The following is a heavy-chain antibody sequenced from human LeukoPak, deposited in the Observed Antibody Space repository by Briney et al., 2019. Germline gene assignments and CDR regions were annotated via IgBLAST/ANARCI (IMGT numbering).Heavy chain of an antibody. Sequence: GGSLRLSCAASGFTFSSYSMNWVRQAPGKGLEWVSSISSSSSYIYYGDSVKGRFTISRDNAKNSLYLQMNSLRAEDTAVYYCAIDPSGSGFAFDSWGQGALVTVSS. D-gene: IGHD1-1*01. CDR2: ISSSSSYI. V-gene: IGHV3-21*01. CDR3: AIDPSGSGFAFDS. J-gene: IGHJ4*02. CDR1: GFTFSSYS.